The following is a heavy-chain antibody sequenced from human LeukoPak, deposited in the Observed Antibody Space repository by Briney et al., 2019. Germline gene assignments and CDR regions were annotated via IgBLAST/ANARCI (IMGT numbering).Heavy chain of an antibody. D-gene: IGHD3-10*01. CDR3: ARDSGEVFYFDY. J-gene: IGHJ4*02. Sequence: GGSLRLSCAASGFTFSSYAMSWVRQAPGKGLEWVSAISGSGGSTYYADSVKGRFTISRDNSKNTLYLQMNSLRAEDTAVYYCARDSGEVFYFDYWGQGTLVTVSS. CDR2: ISGSGGST. V-gene: IGHV3-23*01. CDR1: GFTFSSYA.